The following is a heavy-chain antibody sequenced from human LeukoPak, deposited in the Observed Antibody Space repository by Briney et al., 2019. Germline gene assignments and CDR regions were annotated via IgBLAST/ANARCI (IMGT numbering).Heavy chain of an antibody. CDR3: AKGDLGYFDY. J-gene: IGHJ4*02. Sequence: GGSLRLSCAASGFTFTSYAMSWVRQVSGKGLEWVSVISGSGGSTYYADSVKGRFTISRDNSKNTLYLQMKSLRAEDTAVYYCAKGDLGYFDYWGQGTLVTVSS. CDR2: ISGSGGST. V-gene: IGHV3-23*01. CDR1: GFTFTSYA.